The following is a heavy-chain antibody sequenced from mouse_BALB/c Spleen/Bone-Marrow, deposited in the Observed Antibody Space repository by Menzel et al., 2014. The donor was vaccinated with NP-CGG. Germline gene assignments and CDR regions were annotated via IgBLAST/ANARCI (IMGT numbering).Heavy chain of an antibody. CDR1: GFTFSSYG. CDR2: INNNGGST. V-gene: IGHV5-6-3*01. Sequence: ESGGGLVQPGGSLKLSCVASGFTFSSYGMSWVRQAPDKRLELVATINNNGGSTYYPDSVKGQFTISRDNAKNILYLQMSSLKSEDTAMYYCARVYGWYFDVWGAGTTVTVSS. CDR3: ARVYGWYFDV. J-gene: IGHJ1*01. D-gene: IGHD1-1*01.